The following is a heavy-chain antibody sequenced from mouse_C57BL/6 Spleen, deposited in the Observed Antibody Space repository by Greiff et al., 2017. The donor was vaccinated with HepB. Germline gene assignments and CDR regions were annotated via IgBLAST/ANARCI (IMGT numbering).Heavy chain of an antibody. J-gene: IGHJ1*03. D-gene: IGHD2-4*01. CDR3: ARCSDYDGALYWYFDV. V-gene: IGHV1-55*01. Sequence: VQLQQSGAELVKPGASVKMSCKASGYTFTSYWITWVKQRPGQGLEWIGDIYPGSGSTNYNEKFKSKATLTVDTSSSTAYMQLSSLTSEDSAFYYCARCSDYDGALYWYFDVWGTGTTVTVSS. CDR2: IYPGSGST. CDR1: GYTFTSYW.